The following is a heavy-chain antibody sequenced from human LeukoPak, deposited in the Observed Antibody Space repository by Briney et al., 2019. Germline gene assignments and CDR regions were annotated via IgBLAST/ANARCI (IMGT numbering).Heavy chain of an antibody. CDR1: GFTFSSYG. V-gene: IGHV3-30*18. J-gene: IGHJ6*02. CDR3: AKGGGRWELLDYYYGMDV. CDR2: ISYDGSNK. D-gene: IGHD1-26*01. Sequence: GRSLRLSCAASGFTFSSYGMHCVRQAPGKGLEWVAVISYDGSNKYYADSVKGRFTISRDNSKNTLYLQMNSLRAEDTAVYYCAKGGGRWELLDYYYGMDVWGQGTTVTVSS.